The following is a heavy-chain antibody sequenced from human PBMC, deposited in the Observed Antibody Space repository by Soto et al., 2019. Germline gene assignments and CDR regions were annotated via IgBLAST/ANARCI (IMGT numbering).Heavy chain of an antibody. CDR2: ISGSGGST. Sequence: VQLVESGGGVVQPGRSLRLSCAASGFTFSSYAMHWVRQAPGKGLEWVSAISGSGGSTYYADSVKGRFTISRDNSKNTLYLQMNSLRAEDTAVYYCAKEITFGGVIVLDAFDIWGQGTMVTVSS. D-gene: IGHD3-16*02. CDR1: GFTFSSYA. CDR3: AKEITFGGVIVLDAFDI. V-gene: IGHV3-23*04. J-gene: IGHJ3*02.